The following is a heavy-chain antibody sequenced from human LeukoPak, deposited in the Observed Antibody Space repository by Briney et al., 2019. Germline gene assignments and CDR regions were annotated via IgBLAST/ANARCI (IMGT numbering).Heavy chain of an antibody. CDR2: VNPNSGHT. CDR1: GYSFTSYV. Sequence: ASVKVSCKASGYSFTSYVHWVRQAAGRGGEGRGWVNPNSGHTGHAQKIQGRGTMTGDTSMTTAYMELSGLTSEDTAMYYCARGPALHSKWVGGRWFDPWGQGTLVTVSS. D-gene: IGHD1-26*01. V-gene: IGHV1-8*01. CDR3: ARGPALHSKWVGGRWFDP. J-gene: IGHJ5*02.